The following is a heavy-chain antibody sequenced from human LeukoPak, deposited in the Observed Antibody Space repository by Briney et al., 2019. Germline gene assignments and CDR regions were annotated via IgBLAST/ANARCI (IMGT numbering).Heavy chain of an antibody. D-gene: IGHD3-22*01. Sequence: GGSLRLSCAASGFTFDDYGMSWVRQAPGKGLEWVSGINWNGGSTGYADSVKGRFTISRDNAKNSLCLQMNSLRAEDTALYYCARDGGDYYDSSGYYYYFDYWGQGTLVTVSS. J-gene: IGHJ4*02. V-gene: IGHV3-20*04. CDR2: INWNGGST. CDR1: GFTFDDYG. CDR3: ARDGGDYYDSSGYYYYFDY.